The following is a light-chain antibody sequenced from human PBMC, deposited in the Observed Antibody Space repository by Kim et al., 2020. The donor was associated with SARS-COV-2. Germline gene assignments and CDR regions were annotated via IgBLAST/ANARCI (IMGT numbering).Light chain of an antibody. CDR1: SGHITYS. CDR2: LNSDGSH. V-gene: IGLV4-69*01. Sequence: GASVKLTCTLSSGHITYSIAWHQHRPEKGPRYLMKLNSDGSHTKGDGIPDRFSGSSSGAERYLTISSLQSEDEADYYCQTWDTGMVFGGGTKLTVL. J-gene: IGLJ2*01. CDR3: QTWDTGMV.